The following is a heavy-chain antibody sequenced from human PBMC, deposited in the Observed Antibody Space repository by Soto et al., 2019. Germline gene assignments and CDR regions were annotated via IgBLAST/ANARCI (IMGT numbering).Heavy chain of an antibody. Sequence: QLQLQESGPGLVKPSETLSLTCTVSGGYISSSSYYWGWIRQPPGKGLEWIGSIYYSGSTYYNPSLKSRVTISVDTSKNQFSLKLSSVTAADTAVYYCARRTRAKLDYWGQGTLVTVSS. J-gene: IGHJ4*02. CDR2: IYYSGST. V-gene: IGHV4-39*01. CDR3: ARRTRAKLDY. CDR1: GGYISSSSYY.